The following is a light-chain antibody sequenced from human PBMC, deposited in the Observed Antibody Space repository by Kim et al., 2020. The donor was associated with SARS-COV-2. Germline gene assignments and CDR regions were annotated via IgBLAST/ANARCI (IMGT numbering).Light chain of an antibody. CDR2: HDT. CDR3: LAWDSSSWV. CDR1: KLGDKY. J-gene: IGLJ3*02. V-gene: IGLV3-1*01. Sequence: VSPGQAASITCSVDKLGDKYASWSQKKPGQSPVLVIYHDTKRPSGIPERFSGSNSGNTATLTISGTQPMDESDYYCLAWDSSSWVFGGGTQLTVL.